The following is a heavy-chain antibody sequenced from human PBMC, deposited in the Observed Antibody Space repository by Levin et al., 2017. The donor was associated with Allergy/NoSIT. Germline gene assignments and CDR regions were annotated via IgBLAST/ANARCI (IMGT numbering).Heavy chain of an antibody. CDR3: ARDRRGDGYISNAFDI. V-gene: IGHV3-48*03. CDR1: GFPFSSFE. J-gene: IGHJ3*02. Sequence: GESLKISCAASGFPFSSFEMNWVRQAPGKGLEWISYISSRGSTIYYGDSVKGRFSISRENAKNSMYLQMNSLRAEDTAVYYCARDRRGDGYISNAFDIWGQGTMVTVSS. D-gene: IGHD5-24*01. CDR2: ISSRGSTI.